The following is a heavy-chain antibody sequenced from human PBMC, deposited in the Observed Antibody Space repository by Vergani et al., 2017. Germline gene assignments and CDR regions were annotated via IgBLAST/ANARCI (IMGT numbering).Heavy chain of an antibody. V-gene: IGHV4-61*02. D-gene: IGHD6-13*01. CDR1: GGSISSGSYY. J-gene: IGHJ6*03. CDR3: ARGKQLGLWYYYYMDV. Sequence: QVQLQESGPGLVKPSQTLSLTCTVSGGSISSGSYYWSWIRQPAGKGLEWIGRIYTSGSTNYNPSLKSRVTISVDTSKNQFSLKLSSVTAADTAVYYCARGKQLGLWYYYYMDVWGKGTTVTVSS. CDR2: IYTSGST.